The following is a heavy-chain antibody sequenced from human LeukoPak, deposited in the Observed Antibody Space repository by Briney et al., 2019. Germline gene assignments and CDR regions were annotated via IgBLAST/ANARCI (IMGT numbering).Heavy chain of an antibody. CDR1: GYTVTGYY. V-gene: IGHV7-4-1*02. J-gene: IGHJ4*02. D-gene: IGHD2-2*01. CDR2: INTNTGNP. CDR3: ARVCSSTSCYAAYNWITGGFDY. Sequence: GASVKVSCKASGYTVTGYYMHWVRQAPGQGLEWMGWINTNTGNPTYAQGFTGRFVFSLDTSVSTAYLQISSLKAEDTAVYYCARVCSSTSCYAAYNWITGGFDYWGQGTLVTVSS.